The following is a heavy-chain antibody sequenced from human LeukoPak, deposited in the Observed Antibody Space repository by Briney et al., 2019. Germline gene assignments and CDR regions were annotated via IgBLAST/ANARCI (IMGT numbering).Heavy chain of an antibody. V-gene: IGHV3-48*01. CDR2: ISSSSSTI. Sequence: GGSLRLSCAASGFTFSSYAMSWVRQAPGKGLEWVSYISSSSSTIYYADSVKGRFTISRDNAKNSLYLQMNSLRAEDTAVYYCARDPLAYYYDSSGYNYWGQGTLVTVSS. CDR1: GFTFSSYA. J-gene: IGHJ4*02. CDR3: ARDPLAYYYDSSGYNY. D-gene: IGHD3-22*01.